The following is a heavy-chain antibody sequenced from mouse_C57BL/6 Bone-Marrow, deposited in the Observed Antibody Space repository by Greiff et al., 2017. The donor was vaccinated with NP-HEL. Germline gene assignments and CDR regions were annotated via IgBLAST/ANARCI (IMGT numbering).Heavy chain of an antibody. J-gene: IGHJ3*01. Sequence: EVKLQESGPGLVKPSQSLSLTCSVTGYSITSGYYWNWIRQFPGNKLEWMGYISYDGSNNYNPSLKNRSSITRDTSKNQFFLKLNSVTTEDTATYYCARADRSGFAYWGQGTLVTVSA. D-gene: IGHD2-14*01. CDR2: ISYDGSN. V-gene: IGHV3-6*01. CDR1: GYSITSGYY. CDR3: ARADRSGFAY.